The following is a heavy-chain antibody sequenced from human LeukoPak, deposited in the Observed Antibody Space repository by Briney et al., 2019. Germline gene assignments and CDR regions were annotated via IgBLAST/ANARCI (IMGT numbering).Heavy chain of an antibody. Sequence: PGGSLRLPCAASGFTVSSNYMSWVRQAPGKGLEWVSSIGLSGGSIFYADSVKGRFSISRDNAKNSLYLQMNSLRDDDTAIYYCAGLAGSRSPWYLDIWGRGTLVTVSS. CDR2: IGLSGGSI. V-gene: IGHV3-21*04. CDR1: GFTVSSNY. D-gene: IGHD6-19*01. J-gene: IGHJ2*01. CDR3: AGLAGSRSPWYLDI.